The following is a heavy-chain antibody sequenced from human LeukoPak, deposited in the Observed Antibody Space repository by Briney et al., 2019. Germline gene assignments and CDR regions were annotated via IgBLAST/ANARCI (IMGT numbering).Heavy chain of an antibody. CDR1: GDSVSDNSAA. V-gene: IGHV6-1*01. CDR3: ARDLAGWFDY. J-gene: IGHJ4*02. CDR2: TYYMSKWDS. Sequence: SQTLSLTCAISGDSVSDNSAAWNWIRQSPSRGLEWLGRTYYMSKWDSDYAESVKSRITITPDTSKNQVSLQLNSVTPEDTAIYYCARDLAGWFDYWGQGSLVTVSS. D-gene: IGHD6-19*01.